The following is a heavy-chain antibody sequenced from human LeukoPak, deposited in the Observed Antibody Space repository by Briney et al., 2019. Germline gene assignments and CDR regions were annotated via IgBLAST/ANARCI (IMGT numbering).Heavy chain of an antibody. CDR3: ARVKCYCSSTRCYTGASPYYYYMDV. CDR1: GFTFSSYS. D-gene: IGHD2-2*02. V-gene: IGHV3-48*04. J-gene: IGHJ6*03. CDR2: ISSSSSTI. Sequence: PGGSLRLSCAASGFTFSSYSMNWVRQAPGEGLEWVSYISSSSSTIYYADSVKGRFTISRDNAKNSLYLQMNSLRAEDTAVYYCARVKCYCSSTRCYTGASPYYYYMDVWGRGTTVTVSS.